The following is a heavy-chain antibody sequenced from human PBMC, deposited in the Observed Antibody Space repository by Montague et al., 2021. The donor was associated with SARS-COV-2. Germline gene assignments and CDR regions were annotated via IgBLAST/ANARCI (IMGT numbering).Heavy chain of an antibody. CDR1: VGSFSGDY. CDR3: ARHGLEGANTYYYGLDV. J-gene: IGHJ6*02. Sequence: SETLSLTCAVYVGSFSGDYWSWIRQPPGKGLEWIGEINHSGSTNYNPSLRSRITILVDTSKNQFSLKLSSVTAADTAIYYCARHGLEGANTYYYGLDVWGQGTTVTVSS. V-gene: IGHV4-34*01. D-gene: IGHD1-26*01. CDR2: INHSGST.